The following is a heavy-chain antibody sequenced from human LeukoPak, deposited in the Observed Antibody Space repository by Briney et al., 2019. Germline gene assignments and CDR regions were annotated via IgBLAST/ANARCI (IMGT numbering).Heavy chain of an antibody. CDR3: ARPNYYGSGNNWFDP. V-gene: IGHV3-33*01. CDR1: GFTFSNYV. Sequence: GRSLRLSCAASGFTFSNYVMHWVRQAPGKGLEWVAVIWYDGSNKYYADSVKGRFTISRDNSKNTLYLQMNTLRVEDTAVYYCARPNYYGSGNNWFDPWGQGTLVTVFS. CDR2: IWYDGSNK. D-gene: IGHD3-10*01. J-gene: IGHJ5*02.